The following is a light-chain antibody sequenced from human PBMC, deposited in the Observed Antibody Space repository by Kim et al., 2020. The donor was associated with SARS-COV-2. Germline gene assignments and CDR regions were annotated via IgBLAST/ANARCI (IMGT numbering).Light chain of an antibody. CDR1: GGSIASTN. CDR2: ENN. J-gene: IGLJ3*02. Sequence: GKTVTISYTRSGGSIASTNVQWYQQRPGTSPTAVIFENNQRPSGVPDRFSGSIDGSSNSASLTISGLKTEDEADYYCQSFDSNIQVFGGGTQLTVL. V-gene: IGLV6-57*01. CDR3: QSFDSNIQV.